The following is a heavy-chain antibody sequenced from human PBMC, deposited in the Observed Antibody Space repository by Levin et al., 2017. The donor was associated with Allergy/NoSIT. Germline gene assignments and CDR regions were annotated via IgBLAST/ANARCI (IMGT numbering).Heavy chain of an antibody. Sequence: GSLRLSCAVYGGSFSDYHWSWIRQSPGKGLEWIGEVNHRGSTNYSPSLKSRFTISVDTSRNHVSLKVTSVTAADTAIYYCARGRRISSWSARRFDPWGQGTLVIVSS. D-gene: IGHD6-13*01. CDR2: VNHRGST. J-gene: IGHJ5*02. CDR1: GGSFSDYH. V-gene: IGHV4-34*01. CDR3: ARGRRISSWSARRFDP.